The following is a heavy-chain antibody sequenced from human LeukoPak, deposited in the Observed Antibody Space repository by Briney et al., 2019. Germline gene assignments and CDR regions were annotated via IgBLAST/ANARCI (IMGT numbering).Heavy chain of an antibody. Sequence: GESLKISCKASGYTCTCYWIAWVRQMPGKGLEWVGIVYPGDSDARYSPSFQGQVTISADKSITTTYLQWSGLKASDTAIYYCARPLLGPYYFDYWGQGTLVTVSS. V-gene: IGHV5-51*01. D-gene: IGHD3-10*01. CDR3: ARPLLGPYYFDY. J-gene: IGHJ4*02. CDR2: VYPGDSDA. CDR1: GYTCTCYW.